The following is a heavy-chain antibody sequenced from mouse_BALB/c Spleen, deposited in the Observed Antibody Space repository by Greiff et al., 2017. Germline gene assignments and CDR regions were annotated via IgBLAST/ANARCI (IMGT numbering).Heavy chain of an antibody. J-gene: IGHJ3*01. CDR3: ARRGYGKIWFAY. CDR1: GFTFSSYG. V-gene: IGHV5-6*02. D-gene: IGHD2-10*02. CDR2: ISSGGSYT. Sequence: EVKLVESGGDLVKPGGSLKLSCAASGFTFSSYGMSWVRQTPDKRLEWVATISSGGSYTYYPDSVKGRFTISRDNAKNTLYLQMSSLKSEDTAMYYCARRGYGKIWFAYWGQGTLVTVSA.